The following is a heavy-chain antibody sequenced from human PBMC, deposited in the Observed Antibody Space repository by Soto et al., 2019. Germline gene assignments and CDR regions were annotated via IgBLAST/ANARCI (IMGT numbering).Heavy chain of an antibody. Sequence: QVQLVQSGAEVKKPGSSLKVSCKSSGGTFSSYAISWVRQAPGQGLEWLGGIIPIFNKVNYAQKSQGRVTFTPDXXASTAYMELSSLRSDDTAVYYCARAPIRLCSGDNCYSGLDSWGQGTLVIVSS. CDR3: ARAPIRLCSGDNCYSGLDS. CDR1: GGTFSSYA. J-gene: IGHJ4*02. D-gene: IGHD2-15*01. CDR2: IIPIFNKV. V-gene: IGHV1-69*05.